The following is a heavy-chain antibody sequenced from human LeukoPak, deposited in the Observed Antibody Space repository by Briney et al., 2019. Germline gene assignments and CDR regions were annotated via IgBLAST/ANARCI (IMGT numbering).Heavy chain of an antibody. D-gene: IGHD3-3*01. Sequence: GGSLRLSCAASGFTFSNYAMSWVRQAPGKGLEWVSAISGSGGSTYYADSVKGRFTISRDNSKNTLYLQMNSLRAEDTAVYYCAKSLRFLGGHDAFDIWGQGTMVTVSS. J-gene: IGHJ3*02. V-gene: IGHV3-23*01. CDR3: AKSLRFLGGHDAFDI. CDR2: ISGSGGST. CDR1: GFTFSNYA.